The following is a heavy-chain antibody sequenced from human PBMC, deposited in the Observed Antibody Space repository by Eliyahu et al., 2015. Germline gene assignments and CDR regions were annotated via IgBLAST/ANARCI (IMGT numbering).Heavy chain of an antibody. D-gene: IGHD1-20*01. V-gene: IGHV1-18*01. J-gene: IGHJ4*02. Sequence: QVQLVQSGAEVKKPGASVXXSXXASGYTFTSYGISWVRQAPGQGLEWMGWISAYNGNTNYAQKLQGRVTMTTDTSTSTAYMELRSLRSDDTAVYYCARWVTGTTSFDYWGQGTLVTVSS. CDR3: ARWVTGTTSFDY. CDR1: GYTFTSYG. CDR2: ISAYNGNT.